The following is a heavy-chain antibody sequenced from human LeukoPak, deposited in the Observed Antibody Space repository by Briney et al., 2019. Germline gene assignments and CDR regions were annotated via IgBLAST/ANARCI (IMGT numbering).Heavy chain of an antibody. D-gene: IGHD6-19*01. J-gene: IGHJ4*02. CDR2: ITNGGVTT. CDR3: VKLSSGSGSKFGFDS. CDR1: GFTFGSYA. Sequence: GGSLRLSCAASGFTFGSYAMSWVRQTPGKSLEWVAIITNGGVTTYYADSVRGRFTISRDNSKNMLYLQTNSLRAEDTAVYYCVKLSSGSGSKFGFDSWGQGTLVTVSS. V-gene: IGHV3-23*01.